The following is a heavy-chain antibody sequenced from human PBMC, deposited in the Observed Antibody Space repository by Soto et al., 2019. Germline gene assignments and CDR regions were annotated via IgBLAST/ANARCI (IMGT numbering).Heavy chain of an antibody. J-gene: IGHJ3*01. Sequence: QVQLKESGPGLVKPADTLSLKCTVSGGSITPYYWSWIRQTPGGGLEWIGYVSYNGNTNYNPSLKSRVPISADPSKNEFSLKLTSLTAADAAIYFCARQQYTVVTAFDVWGQGTMVAVSS. CDR1: GGSITPYY. V-gene: IGHV4-59*07. D-gene: IGHD2-15*01. CDR2: VSYNGNT. CDR3: ARQQYTVVTAFDV.